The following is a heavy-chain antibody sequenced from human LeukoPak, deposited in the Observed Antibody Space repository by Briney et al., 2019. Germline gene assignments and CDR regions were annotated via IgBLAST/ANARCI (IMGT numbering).Heavy chain of an antibody. V-gene: IGHV4-59*01. D-gene: IGHD2-2*01. CDR2: IFYTGTT. Sequence: SETLSLTCTVSGGSISSYFWSWIRQPPGKGLEWIGRIFYTGTTYYNPSLKSRVAESVDTSKNQFSLKLSSVTAADTAVYYCARGRRSSSPQFNWFDPWGQGTLVTVSS. CDR1: GGSISSYF. CDR3: ARGRRSSSPQFNWFDP. J-gene: IGHJ5*02.